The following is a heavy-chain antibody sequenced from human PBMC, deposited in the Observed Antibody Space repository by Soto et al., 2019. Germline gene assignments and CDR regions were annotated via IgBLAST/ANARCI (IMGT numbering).Heavy chain of an antibody. J-gene: IGHJ4*02. D-gene: IGHD6-19*01. CDR2: INIDGTEK. Sequence: EVQLVESGGALVQPGGSLRLSCATSGFTFTHYWMNWVRQAPGKGLEWVANINIDGTEKYYGDSVKGRFTISRDNAKNSLYLQMDSLRDEDMAGYYCARNRGWEMLDYWGQGTLVTVSS. CDR1: GFTFTHYW. CDR3: ARNRGWEMLDY. V-gene: IGHV3-7*01.